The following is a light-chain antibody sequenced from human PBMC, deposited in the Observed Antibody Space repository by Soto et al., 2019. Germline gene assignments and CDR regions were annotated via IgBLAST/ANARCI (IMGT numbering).Light chain of an antibody. CDR1: QGISSY. Sequence: DIQLTQSPSFLSASVGDRVTITCRASQGISSYLAWYQQKPGKAPELLIYAASTLQSGVPSRFSGSGSGTDFTLTISSLQPEDSATYYCQHYNSYSEAFGQGTKVELK. J-gene: IGKJ1*01. CDR3: QHYNSYSEA. V-gene: IGKV1-9*01. CDR2: AAS.